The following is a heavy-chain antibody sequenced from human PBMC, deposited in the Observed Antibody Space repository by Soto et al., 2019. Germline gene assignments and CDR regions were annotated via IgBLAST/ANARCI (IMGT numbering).Heavy chain of an antibody. V-gene: IGHV4-34*01. CDR1: GGSFSGYY. D-gene: IGHD2-21*02. J-gene: IGHJ3*02. Sequence: QVQLQQWGAGLLKPSDTLSLTCAVYGGSFSGYYWSWIRKPPGKGLEWIGEINHSGSTNYNPSLKSRVTIAVNTSTNQFSLKLSSVTAADTAVYSCARRAPTVTADYAFDIWGQGTIVTVCS. CDR3: ARRAPTVTADYAFDI. CDR2: INHSGST.